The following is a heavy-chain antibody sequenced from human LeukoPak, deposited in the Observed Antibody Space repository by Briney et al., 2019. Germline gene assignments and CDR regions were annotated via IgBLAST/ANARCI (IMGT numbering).Heavy chain of an antibody. CDR2: LNWNGYHT. Sequence: GGALRLFCAASGFTFDDHVMSWVRQPPGKGLEWVSALNWNGYHTGYADSVKGRFTISRDKAKKSLYLQMNSLTVEDTAFYYCAREEGPYFDCWGQGTLVTVSS. CDR1: GFTFDDHV. J-gene: IGHJ4*02. CDR3: AREEGPYFDC. V-gene: IGHV3-20*04.